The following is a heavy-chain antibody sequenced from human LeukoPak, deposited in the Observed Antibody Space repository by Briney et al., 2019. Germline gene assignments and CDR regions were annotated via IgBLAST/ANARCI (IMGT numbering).Heavy chain of an antibody. J-gene: IGHJ4*02. CDR3: ASRRGVTGTVDY. V-gene: IGHV6-1*01. Sequence: SQTLSLTCALSGDRFSSKSAAWNWLRQSPSRGVEWLGSTYYRSKWYNDYAVSVKSRITINPATSKNQFSLQLNSVTPEDTAVYYCASRRGVTGTVDYWGQGTLVTVSS. CDR1: GDRFSSKSAA. CDR2: TYYRSKWYN. D-gene: IGHD1-7*01.